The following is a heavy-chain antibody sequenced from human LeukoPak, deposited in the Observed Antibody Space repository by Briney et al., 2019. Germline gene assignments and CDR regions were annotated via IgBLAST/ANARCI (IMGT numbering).Heavy chain of an antibody. V-gene: IGHV3-23*01. D-gene: IGHD7-27*01. CDR2: ISGSGSDT. CDR1: GFTFSRNA. CDR3: WKDPWGSRGYFDY. Sequence: GGSLRLSCAASGFTFSRNAMIWVRQAPGQGLEWVAAISGSGSDTYYADSVKGRFTIFRDNSKNTAYLRMSRLRADDPAVYYCWKDPWGSRGYFDYWGQGTLVTVSS. J-gene: IGHJ4*02.